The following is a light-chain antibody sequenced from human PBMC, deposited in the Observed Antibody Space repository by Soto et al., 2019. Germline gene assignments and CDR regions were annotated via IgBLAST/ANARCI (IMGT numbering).Light chain of an antibody. V-gene: IGLV2-8*01. Sequence: QSVLTQPPSASGSPGQSVTISCTGTRSDVGGYNYVSWYQQHPGKATKLMIYEVNKRPSGVPDRFSGPKSGNTASLTVSGLQAEDEADYYCSSYAGSNSYVFGTGTKVTVL. J-gene: IGLJ1*01. CDR3: SSYAGSNSYV. CDR1: RSDVGGYNY. CDR2: EVN.